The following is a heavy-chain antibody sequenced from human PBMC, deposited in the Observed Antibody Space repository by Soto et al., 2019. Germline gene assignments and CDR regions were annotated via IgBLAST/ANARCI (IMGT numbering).Heavy chain of an antibody. D-gene: IGHD6-19*01. CDR3: ARDFPYTSGWYYFDY. J-gene: IGHJ4*02. Sequence: VKVSCKASGYTFTSYDINWVRQATGQGPEWMGWMNPDSGNTGYVQKFQGRVTMTRNTAISTAYMELSSLRSDDTAVYYCARDFPYTSGWYYFDYWGQGTLVTVSS. V-gene: IGHV1-8*01. CDR1: GYTFTSYD. CDR2: MNPDSGNT.